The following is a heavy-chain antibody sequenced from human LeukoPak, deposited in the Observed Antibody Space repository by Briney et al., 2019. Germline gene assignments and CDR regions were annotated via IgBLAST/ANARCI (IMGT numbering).Heavy chain of an antibody. CDR1: GGSFSGYC. V-gene: IGHV4-34*01. CDR2: INHSGST. CDR3: ARRGGYGYCSSTSCPVDY. Sequence: SETLSLTCAVCGGSFSGYCWSWNRQPPGKGLEWIGEINHSGSTNYNPSLKSRVTISVDTSKNQFSLKLSSVTAADTAVYYCARRGGYGYCSSTSCPVDYWGQGTLVTVSS. J-gene: IGHJ4*02. D-gene: IGHD2-2*03.